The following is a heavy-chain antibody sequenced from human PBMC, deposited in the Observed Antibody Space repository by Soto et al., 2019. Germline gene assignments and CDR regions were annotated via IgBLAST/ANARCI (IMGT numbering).Heavy chain of an antibody. V-gene: IGHV2-5*02. CDR1: GFSLTTRGVG. Sequence: QITLKESGPTLVKPTQTLTLTCTFSGFSLTTRGVGVGWIRQPPGKALEWLALIYWDDDKRYSPSLTSRLTITKDTSKNQVVLTVTNMDPVDTATYYCAHDSSDWYGFDYWGPGTLVTVSS. D-gene: IGHD6-19*01. CDR2: IYWDDDK. CDR3: AHDSSDWYGFDY. J-gene: IGHJ4*02.